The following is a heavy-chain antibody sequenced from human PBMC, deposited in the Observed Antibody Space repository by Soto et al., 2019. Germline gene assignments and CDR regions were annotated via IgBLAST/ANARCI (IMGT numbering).Heavy chain of an antibody. CDR3: ARHRIAARRYGMDV. CDR1: GGSISSSSYY. D-gene: IGHD6-6*01. Sequence: SETLSLTCTVSGGSISSSSYYWGWIRQPPGKGLEWIGSIYYSGSTYYNPSLKSRVTISVDTSKNQFSLKLSSVTAADTAVYYCARHRIAARRYGMDVWGQGTTVTSP. V-gene: IGHV4-39*01. CDR2: IYYSGST. J-gene: IGHJ6*02.